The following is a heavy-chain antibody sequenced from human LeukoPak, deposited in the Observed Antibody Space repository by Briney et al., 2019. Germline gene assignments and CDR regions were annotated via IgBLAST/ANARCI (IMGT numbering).Heavy chain of an antibody. CDR1: GYTFTGYY. CDR2: INPNSGGT. CDR3: AREITMIVVAMGY. Sequence: GASVKVSCKASGYTFTGYYMHWVRQAHGQGLEWMGWINPNSGGTNYAQKFQGRVTMTRDTSISTAYMELSRLRSDDTAVYYCAREITMIVVAMGYWGQGTLVTVSS. V-gene: IGHV1-2*02. D-gene: IGHD3-22*01. J-gene: IGHJ4*02.